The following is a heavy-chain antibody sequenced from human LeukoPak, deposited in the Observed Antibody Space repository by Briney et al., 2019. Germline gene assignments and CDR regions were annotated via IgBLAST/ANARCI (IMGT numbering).Heavy chain of an antibody. V-gene: IGHV1-18*01. CDR2: ISAYNGNT. D-gene: IGHD6-19*01. CDR1: GYTFTSYD. CDR3: ARAEWLEFDY. Sequence: ASVKVSCKASGYTFTSYDINWVRQATGQGLEWMGWISAYNGNTNYAQKLQGRVTMTTDTSTSTAYMELRSLRSDDTAVYYCARAEWLEFDYWGQGTLVTVSS. J-gene: IGHJ4*02.